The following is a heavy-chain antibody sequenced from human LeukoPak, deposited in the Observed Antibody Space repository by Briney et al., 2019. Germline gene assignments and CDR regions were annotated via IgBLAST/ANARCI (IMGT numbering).Heavy chain of an antibody. CDR1: RFTFIIYG. CDR2: IQCEGSNK. D-gene: IGHD3-22*01. Sequence: PGGSLRLSCAASRFTFIIYGMCWVRQAPGGGGGWVAFIQCEGSNKYYADSVKGRFTISRENSKNTLCLQMNSLRAEETAVYYCGKDSPRSHYYDSSGSITMDYWGQGTLVTVSS. CDR3: GKDSPRSHYYDSSGSITMDY. V-gene: IGHV3-30*02. J-gene: IGHJ4*02.